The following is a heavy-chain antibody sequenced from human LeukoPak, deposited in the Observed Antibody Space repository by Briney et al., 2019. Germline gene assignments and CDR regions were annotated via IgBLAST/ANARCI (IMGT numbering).Heavy chain of an antibody. Sequence: PSETLSLTCTVSGGSISSGDYYWSWIRQPPGKGLEWIGYIYYSGSTYYNPSLKSRVTISVDTSKNQFSLKLSSVTAADTAVYYCASWDIVARYFDNWGQGTLVTVSS. D-gene: IGHD5-12*01. V-gene: IGHV4-30-4*01. CDR3: ASWDIVARYFDN. J-gene: IGHJ4*02. CDR2: IYYSGST. CDR1: GGSISSGDYY.